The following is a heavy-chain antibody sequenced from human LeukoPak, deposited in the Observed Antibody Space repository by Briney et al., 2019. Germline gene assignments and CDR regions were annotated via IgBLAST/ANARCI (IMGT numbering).Heavy chain of an antibody. D-gene: IGHD2-2*01. V-gene: IGHV1-2*02. Sequence: GASVKVSCKASGYTFTGYYMHWVRQAPGQGLEWMGWINPNSGGTNYAQKFQGRVTMTRDTSISTAYMELSRLRSDDTAVYYCARGIVVVPAADVDDAFDIWGQGTMVTVSS. CDR1: GYTFTGYY. CDR3: ARGIVVVPAADVDDAFDI. J-gene: IGHJ3*02. CDR2: INPNSGGT.